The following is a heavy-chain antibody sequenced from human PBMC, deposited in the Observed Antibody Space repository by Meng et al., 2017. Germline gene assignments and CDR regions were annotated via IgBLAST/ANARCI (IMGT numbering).Heavy chain of an antibody. CDR1: GFTFDDYG. CDR3: ARGLGYSSSWPTFDY. Sequence: GESLKSAWAASGFTFDDYGMSWVRQAPGKGLEWVSGINWNGGSTGYADSVKGRFTISRDNAKNSLYLQMISLRAEDTALSYCARGLGYSSSWPTFDYWGQGTLVTVSS. V-gene: IGHV3-20*04. D-gene: IGHD6-13*01. J-gene: IGHJ4*02. CDR2: INWNGGST.